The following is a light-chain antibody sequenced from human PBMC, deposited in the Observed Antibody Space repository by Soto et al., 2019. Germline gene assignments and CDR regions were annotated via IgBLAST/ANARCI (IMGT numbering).Light chain of an antibody. Sequence: DIQMTQSPSTLSASIGDRVTITCRASQTISDWLAWHQQKPGKAPKLLIYKASSLESGVPSRFSGSGSGTEFTLTISSLEPEDFAVYYCQQRRNWQVTFGQGTRLEIK. CDR2: KAS. CDR3: QQRRNWQVT. V-gene: IGKV1-5*03. J-gene: IGKJ5*01. CDR1: QTISDW.